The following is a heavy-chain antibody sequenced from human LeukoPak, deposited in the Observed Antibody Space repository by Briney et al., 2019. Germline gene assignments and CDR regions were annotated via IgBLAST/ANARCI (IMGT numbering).Heavy chain of an antibody. Sequence: NPSETLSLTCAVYGGSFSGYYWSWIRQPPGKGLEWIGEINHSGSTNYNPSLKSRVTISVDTSKNQFSLKLSSVTAADTAVYYCARVLNYGGKFFDWGQGTLVTVSS. CDR1: GGSFSGYY. CDR2: INHSGST. V-gene: IGHV4-34*01. J-gene: IGHJ4*02. D-gene: IGHD4-23*01. CDR3: ARVLNYGGKFFD.